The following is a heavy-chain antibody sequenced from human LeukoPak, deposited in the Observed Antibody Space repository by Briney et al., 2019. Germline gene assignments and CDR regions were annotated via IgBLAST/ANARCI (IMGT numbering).Heavy chain of an antibody. J-gene: IGHJ6*03. CDR2: INPNSGGT. CDR1: GYTFTGYY. V-gene: IGHV1-2*02. Sequence: ASVKVSCKASGYTFTGYYMHWVRQAPGQGLEWMGWINPNSGGTNYAQKFQGRVTMTRDTSISTAYMELSRLRSDDTAVYYCARMVRGVIITGEYYYYMDVWGKGTTVTVSS. CDR3: ARMVRGVIITGEYYYYMDV. D-gene: IGHD3-10*01.